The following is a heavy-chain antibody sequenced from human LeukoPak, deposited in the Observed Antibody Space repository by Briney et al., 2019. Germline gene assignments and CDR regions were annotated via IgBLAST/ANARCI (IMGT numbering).Heavy chain of an antibody. CDR3: AFVRLTVGAFDI. J-gene: IGHJ3*02. D-gene: IGHD4-23*01. Sequence: ASVKVSCKVSGYTLTELSMHWVRQAPGKGLEWMGGFDPEDGETIYVQKFQGRVTMTEDTSTDTAYMELSSLRSEDTAVYYCAFVRLTVGAFDIWGQGTMVTVSS. CDR2: FDPEDGET. CDR1: GYTLTELS. V-gene: IGHV1-24*01.